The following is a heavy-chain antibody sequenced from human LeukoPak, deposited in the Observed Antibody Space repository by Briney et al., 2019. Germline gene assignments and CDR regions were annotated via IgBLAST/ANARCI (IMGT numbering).Heavy chain of an antibody. Sequence: SETLSLTCTVSGGSISSYYWSWIRQPPGKGLEWIGYIYYSGSTNYNPSLKSRVTISVDTSKNQFSLKLSSVTAADTAVYYCARGGYDILTGYLGFDYWGQGTLVTVSS. J-gene: IGHJ4*02. CDR1: GGSISSYY. CDR3: ARGGYDILTGYLGFDY. D-gene: IGHD3-9*01. V-gene: IGHV4-59*01. CDR2: IYYSGST.